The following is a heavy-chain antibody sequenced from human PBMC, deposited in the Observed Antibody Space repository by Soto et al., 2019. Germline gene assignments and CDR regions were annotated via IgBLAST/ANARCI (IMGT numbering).Heavy chain of an antibody. CDR2: ITGSGDST. D-gene: IGHD3-10*01. CDR1: GLTFSNYA. J-gene: IGHJ4*02. CDR3: AGSFGDH. V-gene: IGHV3-23*01. Sequence: GDPRLSCAASGLTFSNYAMTWVRQAPGKGLEWVSAITGSGDSTYYADSVKGRFTISRDNFKNTLYLQMNSLRVEDTAIYYCAGSFGDHWGQGTLVTVSS.